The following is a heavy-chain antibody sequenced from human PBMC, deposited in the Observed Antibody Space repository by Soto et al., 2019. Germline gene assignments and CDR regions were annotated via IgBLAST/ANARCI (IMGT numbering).Heavy chain of an antibody. V-gene: IGHV1-24*01. CDR3: ATNSVGFGELSVLGVYYYYGMDV. D-gene: IGHD3-10*01. CDR2: FDPEDGET. Sequence: ASVNVSWKAAGFAFCIYGVTWVRQAPGKGLEWMGGFDPEDGETIYAQKFQGRVTMTEDTSTDTAYMELSSLRSEDTAVYYCATNSVGFGELSVLGVYYYYGMDVWGQGTTVTVSS. J-gene: IGHJ6*02. CDR1: GFAFCIYG.